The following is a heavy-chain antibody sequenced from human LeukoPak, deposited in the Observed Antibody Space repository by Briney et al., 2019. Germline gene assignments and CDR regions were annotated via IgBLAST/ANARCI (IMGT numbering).Heavy chain of an antibody. V-gene: IGHV1-8*03. CDR1: GYTFTSYD. CDR3: ARGPRDSSGSSFDY. CDR2: MNPNSGNT. J-gene: IGHJ4*02. Sequence: GASVKVSCKASGYTFTSYDINWVRQATGQGLEWMGWMNPNSGNTGYAQKFQSRVTITRNTSISTAYMELSSLRSEDTAVYYCARGPRDSSGSSFDYWGQGTLVTVSS. D-gene: IGHD3-22*01.